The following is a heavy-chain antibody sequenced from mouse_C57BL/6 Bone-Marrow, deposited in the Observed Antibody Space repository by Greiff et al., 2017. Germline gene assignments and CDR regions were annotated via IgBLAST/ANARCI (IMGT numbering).Heavy chain of an antibody. CDR3: ASPGFAWFAY. J-gene: IGHJ3*01. CDR2: ISSGGSYT. Sequence: EVKVVESGGDLVKPGGSLKLSCAASGFTFSSYGMSWVRQTPDKRLEWVATISSGGSYTYYPDSVKGRFTISRDTAKNTLYLQMSSLKSEDTAMYYCASPGFAWFAYWGQGTLVTVSA. V-gene: IGHV5-6*01. CDR1: GFTFSSYG.